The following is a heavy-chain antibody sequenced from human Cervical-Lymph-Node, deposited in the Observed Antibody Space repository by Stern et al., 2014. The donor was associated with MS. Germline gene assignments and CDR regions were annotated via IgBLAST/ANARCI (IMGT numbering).Heavy chain of an antibody. CDR3: ARAPTFHWYFDL. V-gene: IGHV3-33*01. CDR1: GFSVSHYG. J-gene: IGHJ2*01. Sequence: VQLVESGGTLVQPGGSLRLSCAASGFSVSHYGMHWVRQAPGKGLEWVAVIWYDGSNKYYADSVEGRFTISKDNSKNTLYLQMNSLRAEDTALYFCARAPTFHWYFDLWGRGTLVAVSS. CDR2: IWYDGSNK.